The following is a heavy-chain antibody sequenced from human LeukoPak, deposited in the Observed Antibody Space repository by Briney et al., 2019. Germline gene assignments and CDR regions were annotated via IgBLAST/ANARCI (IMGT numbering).Heavy chain of an antibody. CDR1: GFTFSRYC. CDR2: IKQDGSVK. Sequence: PGGSLRLSCAASGFTFSRYCMTWVRQAPGKGLEWVANIKQDGSVKYYVDSVKGRFSISRNNAKNSLYLQMNSLRDEDTAVYYCAACSSALGWLDPWGQGTLVTVSS. D-gene: IGHD6-19*01. CDR3: AACSSALGWLDP. J-gene: IGHJ5*02. V-gene: IGHV3-7*01.